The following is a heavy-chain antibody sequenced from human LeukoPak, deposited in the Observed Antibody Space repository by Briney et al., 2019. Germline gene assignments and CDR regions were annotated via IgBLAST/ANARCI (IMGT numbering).Heavy chain of an antibody. CDR1: GFTFDDYG. D-gene: IGHD1-26*01. Sequence: PGGSLRLSCAASGFTFDDYGMSWVRQAPGKGLEWVSGINWNGGSTGYADSVKGRFTISRDNAKNSLYLQMNSLRAEDTALYYCARAQGAHHYYYCMDVWGKGTTVTVSS. V-gene: IGHV3-20*04. J-gene: IGHJ6*03. CDR3: ARAQGAHHYYYCMDV. CDR2: INWNGGST.